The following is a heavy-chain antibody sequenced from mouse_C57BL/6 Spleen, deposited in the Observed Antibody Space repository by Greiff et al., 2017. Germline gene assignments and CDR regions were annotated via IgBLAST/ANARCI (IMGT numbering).Heavy chain of an antibody. CDR3: ARELRPYAMDY. J-gene: IGHJ4*01. V-gene: IGHV5-16*01. CDR2: INYDGNST. Sequence: EVKLMESEGGLVQPGSSMKLSCTASGFTFSDYYMAWVRQVPEKGLEWVANINYDGNSTYYLDSLKSRFIISRDNAKNILYLQMSSLKSEDTATYYCARELRPYAMDYWGQGTSVNVSS. CDR1: GFTFSDYY. D-gene: IGHD3-2*02.